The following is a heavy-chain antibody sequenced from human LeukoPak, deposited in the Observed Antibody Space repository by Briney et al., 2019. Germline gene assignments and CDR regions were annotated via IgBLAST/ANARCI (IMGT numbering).Heavy chain of an antibody. V-gene: IGHV1-69*13. Sequence: SVKVSCKASGGTFSSYAISWVRQAPGQGLEWMGGIIPIFGTANYAQKFQGRVTITADESTSTAYMELSSLRSEDTAVYYCARQGYCSSTSCYGGGYYYYGMVVWGKGTTVTVSS. CDR2: IIPIFGTA. CDR1: GGTFSSYA. D-gene: IGHD2-2*01. J-gene: IGHJ6*04. CDR3: ARQGYCSSTSCYGGGYYYYGMVV.